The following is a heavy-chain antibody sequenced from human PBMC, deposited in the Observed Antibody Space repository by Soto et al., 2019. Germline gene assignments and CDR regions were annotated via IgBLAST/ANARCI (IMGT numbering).Heavy chain of an antibody. D-gene: IGHD7-27*01. CDR2: INHSGST. Sequence: SETLSLTCAVYGGSFSGYYWSWIRQPPEKGLEWIGEINHSGSTNYNPSLKSRVTISVDTSKNQFSLKLSSVTAADTAVYYCARLVTGAHRYYYYGMDVWGQGTTVTVSS. CDR3: ARLVTGAHRYYYYGMDV. CDR1: GGSFSGYY. J-gene: IGHJ6*02. V-gene: IGHV4-34*01.